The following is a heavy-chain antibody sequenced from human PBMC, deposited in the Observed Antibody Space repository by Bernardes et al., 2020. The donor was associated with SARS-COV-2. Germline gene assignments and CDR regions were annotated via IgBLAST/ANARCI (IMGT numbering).Heavy chain of an antibody. J-gene: IGHJ6*02. V-gene: IGHV3-13*04. CDR2: INTAGDT. CDR1: GFTFGNYD. D-gene: IGHD6-19*01. CDR3: VAAGYSSGWPRYYFYGMDV. Sequence: GGSLRLSCSASGFTFGNYDMHWVRQATGKGLEWVSGINTAGDTYYLDSVKGRFTISRDNAKNSLYLQMNGLRAGDTAVYHCVAAGYSSGWPRYYFYGMDVWGQGTTVTVSS.